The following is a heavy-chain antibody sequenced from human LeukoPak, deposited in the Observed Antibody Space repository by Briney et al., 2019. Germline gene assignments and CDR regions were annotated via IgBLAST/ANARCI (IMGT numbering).Heavy chain of an antibody. V-gene: IGHV3-33*01. CDR2: IWYDGSNK. CDR3: AREGPRGNSQFDY. J-gene: IGHJ4*02. CDR1: GFTFSNYG. D-gene: IGHD2/OR15-2a*01. Sequence: PGRSLRLSCAASGFTFSNYGMHWVRQAPGKGLEWVALIWYDGSNKYYTDSVKGRLTISRDDSKDTLFLQMNGLRAEDTAVYYCAREGPRGNSQFDYWGQGTLVTVSS.